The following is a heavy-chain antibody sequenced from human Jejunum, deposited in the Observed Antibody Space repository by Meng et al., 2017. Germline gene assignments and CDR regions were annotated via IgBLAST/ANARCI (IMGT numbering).Heavy chain of an antibody. J-gene: IGHJ4*02. Sequence: QVQLVQSGVEVKKPGASVKVSCKASGYTFNTYGISWVRQAPGQGLEWMGWINAYNGNTNYEEKLQGRVTMTTDTSTSTAYMELRNLGSDDTAVYYCARVASFVSDYWGQGTLVTVSS. CDR2: INAYNGNT. CDR1: GYTFNTYG. CDR3: ARVASFVSDY. V-gene: IGHV1-18*01. D-gene: IGHD3-3*01.